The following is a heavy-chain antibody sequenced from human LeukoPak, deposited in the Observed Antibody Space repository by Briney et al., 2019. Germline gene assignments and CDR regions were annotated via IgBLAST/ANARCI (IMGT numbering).Heavy chain of an antibody. CDR2: TSGSGVNS. Sequence: GGSLRLSCAASGFTLRSYDMSWVRQAPGKGLEWVAATSGSGVNSYYADSVRGRFTISRDNSQDTLYLQMDSLRAEDTALYYCAKEYSGYDFDYWGQGTLVTVSS. V-gene: IGHV3-23*01. CDR3: AKEYSGYDFDY. D-gene: IGHD5-12*01. CDR1: GFTLRSYD. J-gene: IGHJ4*02.